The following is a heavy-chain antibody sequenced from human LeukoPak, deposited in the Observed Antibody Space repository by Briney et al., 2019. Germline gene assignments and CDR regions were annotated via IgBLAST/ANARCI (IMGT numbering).Heavy chain of an antibody. D-gene: IGHD3-3*01. V-gene: IGHV1-2*02. CDR1: GYTFTGYY. Sequence: ASVKVSCKASGYTFTGYYMHWVRQAPGQGLEWMGWINPNSGGTNYAQKFQGRVTMTRDTSISTAYMELSRLRSDDTAVYYCARGSETYYDFWSGNHYFDYWGQGTLVTVSS. CDR2: INPNSGGT. CDR3: ARGSETYYDFWSGNHYFDY. J-gene: IGHJ4*02.